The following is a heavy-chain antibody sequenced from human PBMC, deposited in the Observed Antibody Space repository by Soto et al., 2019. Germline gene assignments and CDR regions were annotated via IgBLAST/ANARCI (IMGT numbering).Heavy chain of an antibody. D-gene: IGHD4-17*01. CDR1: GFTFSNYA. V-gene: IGHV3-23*01. J-gene: IGHJ4*02. CDR2: IRASGGST. Sequence: GGSLRLSCAASGFTFSNYATSWVRQAPGKGLEWVSAIRASGGSTFYADSVKGRFTISRDNSKNTLYLQMNSLRAEDTAVYYCAKEDYGGSDYWGQGTLVTVSS. CDR3: AKEDYGGSDY.